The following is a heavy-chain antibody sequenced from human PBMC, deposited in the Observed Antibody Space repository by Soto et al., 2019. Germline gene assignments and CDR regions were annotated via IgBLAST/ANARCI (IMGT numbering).Heavy chain of an antibody. Sequence: EVQLVESGVGLVQPGGSLSLSCAASGFTFSSNDMHWVRQATGKGLEWVSAIGTAGDTYYPGSVKGRFTISRENAKNSLYLQMTSLRAGDTAVYYCARFAVGQLYDYWGQGTLVTVSS. CDR3: ARFAVGQLYDY. CDR1: GFTFSSND. CDR2: IGTAGDT. D-gene: IGHD6-13*01. J-gene: IGHJ4*02. V-gene: IGHV3-13*04.